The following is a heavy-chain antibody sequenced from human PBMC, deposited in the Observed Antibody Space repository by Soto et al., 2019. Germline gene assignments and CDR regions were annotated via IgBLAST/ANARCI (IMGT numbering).Heavy chain of an antibody. CDR2: IYHSGST. CDR1: GDSISRGGYY. J-gene: IGHJ4*02. D-gene: IGHD3-22*01. V-gene: IGHV4-61*08. CDR3: ARQYYDSSGYYPT. Sequence: SETLSLTCTVSGDSISRGGYYWNWIRQHPRKGLEWIGYIYHSGSTNYNPSLKSRVTISVDTSKNQFSLKLSSVTAADTAVYYCARQYYDSSGYYPTWGQGTLVTVSS.